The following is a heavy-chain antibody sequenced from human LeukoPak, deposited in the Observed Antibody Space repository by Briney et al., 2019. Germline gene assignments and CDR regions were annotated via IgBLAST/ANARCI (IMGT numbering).Heavy chain of an antibody. CDR1: GFTVSSNY. Sequence: GGSLRLSCAASGFTVSSNYMSWVRQAPGKGLEWVSVIYSGGSTYYADSVKGRFTISRDNSKNTLYLQMNSLRAEDTAVYYCARGARDGYNRATFDYWGQGTLVTVSS. V-gene: IGHV3-66*01. CDR3: ARGARDGYNRATFDY. CDR2: IYSGGST. J-gene: IGHJ4*02. D-gene: IGHD5-24*01.